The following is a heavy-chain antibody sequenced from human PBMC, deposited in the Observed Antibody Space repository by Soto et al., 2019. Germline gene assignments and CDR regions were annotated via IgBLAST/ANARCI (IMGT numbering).Heavy chain of an antibody. CDR1: GGSVSSSSYY. CDR2: IYYSGST. Sequence: SETLSLSCTVSGGSVSSSSYYWGWIRQPPGKGLEWIGSIYYSGSTYYNPSLKSRVTISVDTSKNQFSLKLSSVTAADTAVYYCARRLYYDSSGFEGGGMDVWGQGTTVT. V-gene: IGHV4-39*01. D-gene: IGHD3-22*01. CDR3: ARRLYYDSSGFEGGGMDV. J-gene: IGHJ6*02.